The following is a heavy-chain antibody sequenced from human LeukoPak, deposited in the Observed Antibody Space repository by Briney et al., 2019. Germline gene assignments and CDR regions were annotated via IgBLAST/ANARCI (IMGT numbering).Heavy chain of an antibody. D-gene: IGHD6-19*01. CDR1: GGTFSSYA. CDR3: ARDLRYSSGWYRNY. V-gene: IGHV1-69*05. J-gene: IGHJ4*02. CDR2: IIPIFGTA. Sequence: ASVKVSCKASGGTFSSYAVSWVRQAPGQGLEWMGGIIPIFGTANYAQKFQGRVTMTTDTSTSTAYMELRSLRSDDTAVYYCARDLRYSSGWYRNYWGQGTLVTVSS.